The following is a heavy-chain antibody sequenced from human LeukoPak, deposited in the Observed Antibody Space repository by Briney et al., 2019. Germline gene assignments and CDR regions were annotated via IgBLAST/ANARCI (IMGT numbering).Heavy chain of an antibody. Sequence: GGSLRLSCAASGFTFSSYEMNWVRQAPGKGLEWVSYISSSGSTIYYADSVKGRFTISRDNAKNSLYLQMNSLRAEDTAVYYCARPIGTMVRGVIINPEGYWGQGTLVTVPS. V-gene: IGHV3-48*03. CDR1: GFTFSSYE. CDR3: ARPIGTMVRGVIINPEGY. D-gene: IGHD3-10*01. J-gene: IGHJ4*02. CDR2: ISSSGSTI.